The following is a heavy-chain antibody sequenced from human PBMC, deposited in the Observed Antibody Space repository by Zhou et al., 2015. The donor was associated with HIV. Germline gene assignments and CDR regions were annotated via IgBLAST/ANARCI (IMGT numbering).Heavy chain of an antibody. CDR2: IGGGSGTST. J-gene: IGHJ6*03. Sequence: EVQVVESGGGLVQPGGSLRLSCAPSGFSLSAYSMNWVRQAAGKGLEWVSYIGGGSGTSTLYADSVRGRFTISKDIAKNRLYLQLNSLRGDDTATYYCARGDRTYYYHSYYMDVWGTGTTVTVSS. CDR3: ARGDRTYYYHSYYMDV. CDR1: GFSLSAYS. D-gene: IGHD1-14*01. V-gene: IGHV3-48*01.